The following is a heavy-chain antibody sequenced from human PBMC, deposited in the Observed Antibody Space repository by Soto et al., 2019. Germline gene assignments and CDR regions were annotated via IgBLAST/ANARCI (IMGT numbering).Heavy chain of an antibody. D-gene: IGHD6-13*01. CDR2: ISGSGGST. V-gene: IGHV3-23*01. Sequence: PGGSLRLSCAASGFTFSSYAMSWVRQAPGKGLEWVSAISGSGGSTYYADSVKGRFTISRDNSKNTLYLQMNSLRAEDTAVYYCSKEAERASRYDAGTIDYWGQGTLVTVSS. CDR1: GFTFSSYA. CDR3: SKEAERASRYDAGTIDY. J-gene: IGHJ4*02.